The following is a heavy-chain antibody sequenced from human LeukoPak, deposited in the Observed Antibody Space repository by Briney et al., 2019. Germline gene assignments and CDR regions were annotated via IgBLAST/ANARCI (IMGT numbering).Heavy chain of an antibody. CDR3: AHCSGSYYYGSDPYYFDY. CDR2: LYWDDDK. Sequence: SGPTLVKPTQTLTLTCAFSGFSLTTGGVGVGWIRQPPGKALDWLALLYWDDDKHYSPSLKNRLTITKDTSKNQVVLTMTNMDPVDTATYYCAHCSGSYYYGSDPYYFDYWGQGTLVTVSS. D-gene: IGHD3-10*01. J-gene: IGHJ4*02. CDR1: GFSLTTGGVG. V-gene: IGHV2-5*02.